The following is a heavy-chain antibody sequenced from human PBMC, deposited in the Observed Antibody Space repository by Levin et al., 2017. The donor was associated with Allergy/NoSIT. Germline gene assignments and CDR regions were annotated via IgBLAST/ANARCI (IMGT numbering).Heavy chain of an antibody. CDR3: AKGNLRSCSGNRCYPFDS. CDR2: ITDDGIAA. CDR1: GFTFSSYA. D-gene: IGHD2-15*01. Sequence: GESLKISCAASGFTFSSYAMSWVRQAPGKGLECVSVITDDGIAAAYVDSVQGRFTISRDNSKNALYLQMHSLRVEDTAVYHCAKGNLRSCSGNRCYPFDSWGQGTLVTVSS. J-gene: IGHJ4*02. V-gene: IGHV3-23*01.